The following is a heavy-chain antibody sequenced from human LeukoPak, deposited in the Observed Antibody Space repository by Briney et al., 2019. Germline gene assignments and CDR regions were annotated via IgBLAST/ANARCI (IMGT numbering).Heavy chain of an antibody. Sequence: ASVKVSCKASGYTFTGYYMHWLRQAPGQGLEWMGRINPNSGGTNYAQKFQGRVTMTRDTSISTAYMELSRLRSDDTAVYYCAREMATGPIDYWGQGTLVTVSS. D-gene: IGHD5-24*01. V-gene: IGHV1-2*06. CDR1: GYTFTGYY. CDR2: INPNSGGT. CDR3: AREMATGPIDY. J-gene: IGHJ4*02.